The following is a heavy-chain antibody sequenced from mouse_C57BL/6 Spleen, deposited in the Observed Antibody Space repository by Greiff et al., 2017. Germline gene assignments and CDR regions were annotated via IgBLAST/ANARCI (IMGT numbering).Heavy chain of an antibody. D-gene: IGHD2-3*01. CDR1: GFNIKDDY. V-gene: IGHV14-4*01. J-gene: IGHJ3*01. CDR3: TTRDGYSCAY. CDR2: IDPENGDT. Sequence: VQLQQSGAELVRPGASVKLSCTASGFNIKDDYMHWVKQRPEQGLEWIGWIDPENGDTEYASKFQGNATIPADTSSNTAYLQLSSLTSEDTAVYYCTTRDGYSCAYWGQGTLVTVSA.